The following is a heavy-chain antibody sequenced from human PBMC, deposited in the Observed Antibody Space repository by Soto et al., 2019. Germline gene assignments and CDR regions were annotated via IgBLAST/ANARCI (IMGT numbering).Heavy chain of an antibody. CDR1: GSTFMALA. V-gene: IGHV3-30*18. Sequence: VQLVESGGAVFHPGRSLRLPCEASGSTFMALALHWVARLPGKGLEWVAVVSQDGRNTHYADSVKGRFTISRDSSKNTVSLEMTSLRAEDTAVYYCAKGGRQWLVTSDFNYWGQGALVTVSS. D-gene: IGHD6-19*01. CDR2: VSQDGRNT. J-gene: IGHJ4*02. CDR3: AKGGRQWLVTSDFNY.